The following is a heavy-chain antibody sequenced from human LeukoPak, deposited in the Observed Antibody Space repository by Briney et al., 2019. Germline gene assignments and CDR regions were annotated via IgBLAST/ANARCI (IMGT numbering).Heavy chain of an antibody. J-gene: IGHJ6*02. CDR1: GGSISSYY. V-gene: IGHV4-59*01. CDR2: IYYSGST. D-gene: IGHD4-23*01. Sequence: SETLSLTCTVSGGSISSYYWSWIRQPPGKGLEWIGYIYYSGSTNYNPSLTSRVTISVDTSKNQFSLELSSVTAADTAVYYCARGAVVTPYSYYYYYGMDVWGQGTTVTVSS. CDR3: ARGAVVTPYSYYYYYGMDV.